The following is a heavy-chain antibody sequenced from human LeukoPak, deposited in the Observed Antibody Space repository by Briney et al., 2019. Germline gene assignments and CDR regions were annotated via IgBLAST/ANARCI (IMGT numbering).Heavy chain of an antibody. J-gene: IGHJ4*02. CDR2: IYYSGST. V-gene: IGHV4-59*01. D-gene: IGHD3-22*01. Sequence: SETLSLTCTVSGGSISSYYWSWIRQPPGKGLEWIGYIYYSGSTNYNPSLKSRVTISVDRSKNQFSLKLSSVTAADTAVYYCARAESYYYDSSGYYFMSPFDYWGQGTLVTVSS. CDR1: GGSISSYY. CDR3: ARAESYYYDSSGYYFMSPFDY.